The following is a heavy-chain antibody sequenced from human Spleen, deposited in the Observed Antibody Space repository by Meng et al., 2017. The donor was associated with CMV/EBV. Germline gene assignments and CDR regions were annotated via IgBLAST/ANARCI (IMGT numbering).Heavy chain of an antibody. D-gene: IGHD1-26*01. CDR2: VSSSGTTK. V-gene: IGHV3-48*03. CDR1: GFIFSNYE. CDR3: ASLGGSYSADY. J-gene: IGHJ4*02. Sequence: GESLKISCAASGFIFSNYEMIWVRQAPGKGLEWVSYVSSSGTTKYYGDSVRGRFTVSRDNAKNSLYLQMNSLRAEDTAVYYCASLGGSYSADYWGQGTLVTVSS.